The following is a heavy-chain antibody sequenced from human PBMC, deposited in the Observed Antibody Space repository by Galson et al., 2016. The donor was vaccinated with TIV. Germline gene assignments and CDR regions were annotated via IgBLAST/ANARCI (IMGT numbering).Heavy chain of an antibody. J-gene: IGHJ6*03. CDR3: ARMATKTFDFWSGYDNQLHMDV. CDR2: ISGYNGNT. V-gene: IGHV1-18*04. Sequence: SVKVSCKASGYTLSSYSLNWVRQAPGQGLEWVGWISGYNGNTNSAQKFQGRVTMTTDTSTNTAYMELRSLTSDDAAVYYYARMATKTFDFWSGYDNQLHMDVWGKGTTVTVSS. D-gene: IGHD3-3*01. CDR1: GYTLSSYS.